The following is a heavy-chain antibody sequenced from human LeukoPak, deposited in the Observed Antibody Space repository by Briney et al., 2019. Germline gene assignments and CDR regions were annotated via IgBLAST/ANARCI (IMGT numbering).Heavy chain of an antibody. CDR3: ARSYGLCSGGSCYQDWFDP. D-gene: IGHD2-15*01. J-gene: IGHJ5*02. CDR2: IYHSGST. V-gene: IGHV4-30-2*01. CDR1: GGSISSGGYS. Sequence: TLSLTCAVSGGSISSGGYSWRWIRQPPGKGLEWIGYIYHSGSTYYNPSLKSRVTISVDRSKNQFSLKLSSVTAADTAVYYCARSYGLCSGGSCYQDWFDPWGQGTLVTVSP.